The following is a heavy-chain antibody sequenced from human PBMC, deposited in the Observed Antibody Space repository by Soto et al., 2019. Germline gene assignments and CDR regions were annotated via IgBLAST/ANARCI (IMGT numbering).Heavy chain of an antibody. J-gene: IGHJ5*02. CDR3: ARAAGRSKLLPYYFDP. D-gene: IGHD3-10*01. Sequence: QVHLVQSGAEVQKPGASVRISCQASGYAFTTSAIHWVRQAPGQSLEWMGWLNPATGDTKYSQNVRGRVTFALDTSANTAYMDLRSLASHDTAVYYCARAAGRSKLLPYYFDPWGQGTLVTVSS. CDR2: LNPATGDT. CDR1: GYAFTTSA. V-gene: IGHV1-3*01.